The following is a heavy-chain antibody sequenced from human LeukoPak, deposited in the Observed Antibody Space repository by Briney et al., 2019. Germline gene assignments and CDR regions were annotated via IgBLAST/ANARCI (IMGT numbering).Heavy chain of an antibody. Sequence: ASVKVSCKASGYTFTGYYMHWVRQAPGQGLEWMGWINPNSGGTNYAQKFQGRVTMTRDTSISTVYMELSSLRSEDTAVYYCARDLPGSSGWYGPLDYWGQGTLVTVSS. D-gene: IGHD6-19*01. V-gene: IGHV1-2*02. CDR1: GYTFTGYY. J-gene: IGHJ4*02. CDR3: ARDLPGSSGWYGPLDY. CDR2: INPNSGGT.